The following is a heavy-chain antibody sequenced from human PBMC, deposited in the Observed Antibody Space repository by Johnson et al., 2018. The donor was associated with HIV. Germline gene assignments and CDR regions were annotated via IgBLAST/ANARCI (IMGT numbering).Heavy chain of an antibody. V-gene: IGHV3-66*02. CDR1: GITVGTNY. D-gene: IGHD3-9*01. J-gene: IGHJ3*01. Sequence: MQLVESGGGLVQPGGSLRLSCAASGITVGTNYMSWVRQAPGKGLEWVSVIFSVGDVYYADSVKGRFTISRDNSKNMVYLQMNSLRPEDTAVYYCARDGRDLVTRGSFDVWGQGTMVTVSS. CDR2: IFSVGDV. CDR3: ARDGRDLVTRGSFDV.